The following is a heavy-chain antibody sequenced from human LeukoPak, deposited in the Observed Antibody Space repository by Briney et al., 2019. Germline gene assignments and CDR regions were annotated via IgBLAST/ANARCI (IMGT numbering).Heavy chain of an antibody. V-gene: IGHV3-23*01. CDR2: IGGSGDTT. Sequence: GGSLRLSCAASGFTFSTSAMNWVRQAPGKGLEWVPVIGGSGDTTYYADSVRGRFTISRDNFKNTLYLQMNSLTAEDTAIYYCAKGKSLPHYYYYGMDVWGQGTTVTASS. CDR3: AKGKSLPHYYYYGMDV. J-gene: IGHJ6*02. CDR1: GFTFSTSA.